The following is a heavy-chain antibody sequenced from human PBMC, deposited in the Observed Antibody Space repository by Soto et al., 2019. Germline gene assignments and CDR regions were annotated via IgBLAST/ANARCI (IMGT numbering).Heavy chain of an antibody. J-gene: IGHJ6*02. D-gene: IGHD5-12*01. CDR3: ASRSGYDRRYYYYYGMDV. CDR2: IIPIFGTA. CDR1: GGTFSSYA. V-gene: IGHV1-69*01. Sequence: QVQLVQSGAEVKKPGSSVKVSCKASGGTFSSYAISWVRQAPGQRLEWMGGIIPIFGTANYAQKFQGRVTITADESTSTAYMELSSLRSEDTAVYYCASRSGYDRRYYYYYGMDVWGQGTTVTVSS.